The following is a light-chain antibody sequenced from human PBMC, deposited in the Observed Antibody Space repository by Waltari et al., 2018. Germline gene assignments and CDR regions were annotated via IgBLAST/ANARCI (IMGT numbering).Light chain of an antibody. J-gene: IGKJ4*01. CDR2: DAS. Sequence: EIVLTQSPATLSLSPGERATLSCMASQSIRSYLAWYQQKPGQAPRLLIYDASNRATGVPARFIGSGSGTDFTLTISSLESEDFAFYYCQQRNDWPLTFGGGTKVEIK. CDR3: QQRNDWPLT. CDR1: QSIRSY. V-gene: IGKV3-11*01.